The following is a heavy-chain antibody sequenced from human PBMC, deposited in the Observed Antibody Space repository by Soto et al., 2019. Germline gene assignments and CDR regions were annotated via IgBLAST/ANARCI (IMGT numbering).Heavy chain of an antibody. CDR2: IYSGGST. D-gene: IGHD1-20*01. Sequence: EVQLVESGGGLVQPGGSLRLSCAASGFTVSSNYMSWVRQAPGKGLEWVSVIYSGGSTYYADSVKGRFTISRDNSKNTLYLQMNSLRAEDTAVYYCARDPSNWNPVSYWDQGTLVTVSS. CDR1: GFTVSSNY. V-gene: IGHV3-66*01. J-gene: IGHJ4*02. CDR3: ARDPSNWNPVSY.